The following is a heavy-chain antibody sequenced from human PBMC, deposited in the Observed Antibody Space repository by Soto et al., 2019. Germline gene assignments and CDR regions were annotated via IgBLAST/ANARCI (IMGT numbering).Heavy chain of an antibody. J-gene: IGHJ5*02. Sequence: SETLSLTCTVSGGSISSSSYYWGWIRQPPGKGLEWIGCIYYSGSTYYNPSLKSRVTISVDTSKNQFSLRLSSVTAADTAVYYCARLAVAGTRFDPWGQGTLVTVSS. CDR1: GGSISSSSYY. CDR3: ARLAVAGTRFDP. V-gene: IGHV4-39*01. D-gene: IGHD6-19*01. CDR2: IYYSGST.